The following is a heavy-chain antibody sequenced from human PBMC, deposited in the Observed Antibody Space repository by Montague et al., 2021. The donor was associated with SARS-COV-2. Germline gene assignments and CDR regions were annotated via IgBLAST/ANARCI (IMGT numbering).Heavy chain of an antibody. Sequence: SLRLSCAASGFTFSSYWMHWVRQAPGKGLVWVSRINSDGSSTSYADSVKGRFTISRDNAKNTLYLQMNSLRAEDTAVYYCARDQGLGRDAFDIWGQGTMVTVSS. CDR1: GFTFSSYW. D-gene: IGHD3/OR15-3a*01. CDR2: INSDGSST. J-gene: IGHJ3*02. V-gene: IGHV3-74*01. CDR3: ARDQGLGRDAFDI.